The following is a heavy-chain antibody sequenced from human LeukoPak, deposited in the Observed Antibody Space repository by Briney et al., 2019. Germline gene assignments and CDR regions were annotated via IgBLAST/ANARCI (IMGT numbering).Heavy chain of an antibody. CDR3: ARDTKYAFDN. CDR2: VGISSGNT. J-gene: IGHJ4*02. V-gene: IGHV3-48*01. CDR1: GFTFSDYS. D-gene: IGHD2-2*01. Sequence: GGSLRLSCAASGFTFSDYSMNWVRQAPGKGLEWISYVGISSGNTKYADSVKGRLTISGDKAKNSLYLQMNSLRVEDTAVYYCARDTKYAFDNWGQGTLVTVSS.